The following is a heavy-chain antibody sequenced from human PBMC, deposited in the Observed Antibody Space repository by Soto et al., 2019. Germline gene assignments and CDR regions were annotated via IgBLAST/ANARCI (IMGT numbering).Heavy chain of an antibody. CDR3: ARGQRFSDWFDP. V-gene: IGHV4-4*07. Sequence: SETLSLTCTDSGGSMTSYYWTWIRQPAGKGLEWIGRVYSSGGTHYNPSLKSRVTISLDTSKNQFSLRLLSVTDADTAVYFCARGQRFSDWFDPWGQGTLVTVSS. CDR1: GGSMTSYY. J-gene: IGHJ5*02. D-gene: IGHD3-3*01. CDR2: VYSSGGT.